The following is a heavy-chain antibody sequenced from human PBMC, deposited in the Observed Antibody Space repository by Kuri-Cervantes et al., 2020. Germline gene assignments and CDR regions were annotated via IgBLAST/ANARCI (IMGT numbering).Heavy chain of an antibody. CDR3: AKDGVVTAIGRYYYYYYMDV. V-gene: IGHV3-43D*04. D-gene: IGHD2-21*02. CDR2: ISWDGGST. Sequence: GGSLRLSCAASGFTFDDYAMHWVRQAPGKGLEWVSLISWDGGSTYYADSVKGRFTISRDNSKNSLYLQMNSLRAEDTALYYCAKDGVVTAIGRYYYYYYMDVWGKGTTVTVSS. J-gene: IGHJ6*03. CDR1: GFTFDDYA.